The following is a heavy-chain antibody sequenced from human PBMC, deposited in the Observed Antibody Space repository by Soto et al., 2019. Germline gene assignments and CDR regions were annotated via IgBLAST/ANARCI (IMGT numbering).Heavy chain of an antibody. J-gene: IGHJ4*02. CDR3: ASDYGDSTVVRLFDY. CDR2: IYYSGST. Sequence: QLQLQESGPGLVKPSETLSLTCTVSGGSISSSSYYWGWIRQPPGKGLEWIGSIYYSGSTYYNPSPKSRVTISVYTSKNQFPLKLSSVTAADTAVYYCASDYGDSTVVRLFDYWGQGTLVTVSS. CDR1: GGSISSSSYY. V-gene: IGHV4-39*01. D-gene: IGHD4-17*01.